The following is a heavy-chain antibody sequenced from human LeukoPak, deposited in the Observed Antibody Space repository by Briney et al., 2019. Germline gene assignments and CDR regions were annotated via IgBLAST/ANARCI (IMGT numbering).Heavy chain of an antibody. CDR3: ASPLYYYDSSGEDWFDP. D-gene: IGHD3-22*01. CDR2: IMSSSSHI. J-gene: IGHJ5*02. Sequence: GGSLRLSCAASGFICSSYSMNWVRQAPGKGLEWVSSIMSSSSHIYYADSVKGRVTISRDNAKNSLYLQMNSLRAEDTAVYYCASPLYYYDSSGEDWFDPWGQGTLVTVSS. CDR1: GFICSSYS. V-gene: IGHV3-21*01.